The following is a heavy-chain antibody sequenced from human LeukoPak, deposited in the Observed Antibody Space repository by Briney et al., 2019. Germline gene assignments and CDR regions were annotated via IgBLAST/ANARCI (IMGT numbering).Heavy chain of an antibody. CDR3: ARGTHYYDSSGYYYGDY. V-gene: IGHV3-11*04. Sequence: TGGSLRLSCAASGFTFSDYYMSWIRQAPGKGLEWVSYISSGGSTIYYADSVKGRFTISRDNAKNSLYLQMNSLRAEDTAVYYCARGTHYYDSSGYYYGDYWGQGTLVTVSS. J-gene: IGHJ4*02. D-gene: IGHD3-22*01. CDR1: GFTFSDYY. CDR2: ISSGGSTI.